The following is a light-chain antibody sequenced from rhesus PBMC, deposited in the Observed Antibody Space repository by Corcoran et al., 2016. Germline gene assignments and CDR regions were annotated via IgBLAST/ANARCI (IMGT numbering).Light chain of an antibody. V-gene: IGLV2-13*03. CDR2: EVF. CDR1: SRPIGYSNR. J-gene: IGLJ1*01. CDR3: KSYASSNTYI. Sequence: QAAPTQPPSVSGSPGQSVTISCTGTSRPIGYSNRVSWYQQHPGKPPKFGIYEVFKRPSGASDRFSGSKSGNTASLTITGLETEDESDYYYKSYASSNTYIFGAGTRLXVL.